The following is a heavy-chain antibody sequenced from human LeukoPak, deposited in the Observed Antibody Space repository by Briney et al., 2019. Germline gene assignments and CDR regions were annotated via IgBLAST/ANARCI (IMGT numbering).Heavy chain of an antibody. V-gene: IGHV4-59*05. CDR1: GGSANNYY. CDR3: ARQEALGSNWFDP. Sequence: SETLSLTCTVSGGSANNYYWNWIRRPPGKGLEWIGSIYYSGSTYYNPSLKSRVTISVDTSKNQFSLKLSSVTAADTAVYYCARQEALGSNWFDPWGQGTLVTVSS. J-gene: IGHJ5*02. D-gene: IGHD1-26*01. CDR2: IYYSGST.